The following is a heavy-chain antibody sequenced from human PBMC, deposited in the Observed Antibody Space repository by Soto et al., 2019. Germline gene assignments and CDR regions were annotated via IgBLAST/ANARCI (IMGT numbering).Heavy chain of an antibody. Sequence: EVQLVESGGGLIQPGWSLRLSCVVSGFTVSSANYMSWVRQAPGKGLEWVSVIYSAGTTYYADSVKGRFTISRDNSKNTLYLHMNSLRAEDTAVYYCHGYGYWGQGTLVTVSS. D-gene: IGHD5-12*01. CDR1: GFTVSSANY. J-gene: IGHJ4*02. CDR2: IYSAGTT. CDR3: HGYGY. V-gene: IGHV3-53*01.